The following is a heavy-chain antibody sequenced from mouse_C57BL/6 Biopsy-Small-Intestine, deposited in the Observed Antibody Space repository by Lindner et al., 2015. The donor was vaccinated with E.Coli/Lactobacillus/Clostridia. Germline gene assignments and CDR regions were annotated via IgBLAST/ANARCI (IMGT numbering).Heavy chain of an antibody. V-gene: IGHV1-82*01. D-gene: IGHD1-1*01. J-gene: IGHJ2*01. Sequence: VQLQESGPELVKPGASVKISCKASGYAFSSSWMNWVKQRPGKGLEWIGRIYPGDGDTNYNGKFKGKATLTADKSSSTAYMELRSLTSEDSAVYFCARLVYGSSSYYFDYWGQGTTLTVSS. CDR3: ARLVYGSSSYYFDY. CDR1: GYAFSSSW. CDR2: IYPGDGDT.